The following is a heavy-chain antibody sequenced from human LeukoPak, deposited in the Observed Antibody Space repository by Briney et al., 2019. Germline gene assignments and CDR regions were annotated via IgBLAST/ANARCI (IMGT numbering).Heavy chain of an antibody. D-gene: IGHD3-10*01. CDR3: AKEGAGYGSGSWFDY. CDR1: GFTFSSYS. J-gene: IGHJ4*02. Sequence: GGSLRLSCAASGFTFSSYSMNWVRHTPGKGLECVSAISGDGVSTYYADSVKGRFTISRDNSKNTLYLQMNSLRAEDTAVYYCAKEGAGYGSGSWFDYWGQGTLVTVSS. V-gene: IGHV3-23*01. CDR2: ISGDGVST.